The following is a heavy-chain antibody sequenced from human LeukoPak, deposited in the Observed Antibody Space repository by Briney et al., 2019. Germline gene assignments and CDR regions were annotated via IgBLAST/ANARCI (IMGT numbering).Heavy chain of an antibody. CDR2: IYYNGNT. Sequence: PSETLSLTCTVSGGSTTSYYWSWIRPPPGKGLEWIGFIYYNGNTNYNPSFKSRVTISVDTSKNQFSPKLSSVTAADTAVYYCARHREGAFDIWGQGTMVTVSS. CDR1: GGSTTSYY. CDR3: ARHREGAFDI. J-gene: IGHJ3*02. V-gene: IGHV4-59*01. D-gene: IGHD1-14*01.